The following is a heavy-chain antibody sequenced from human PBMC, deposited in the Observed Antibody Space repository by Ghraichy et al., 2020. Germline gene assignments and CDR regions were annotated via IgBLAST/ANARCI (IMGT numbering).Heavy chain of an antibody. D-gene: IGHD3-22*01. Sequence: GGSLRLSCAAPGFSLYTYWMSWVRQAPGKGLEWVADIKSDGSETYYADSVQVRFTISRDNAKNSLYLQMNSLRAEDTAVYYCAIGDYFDRAFDVWGQGTMVTVSS. J-gene: IGHJ3*01. CDR3: AIGDYFDRAFDV. CDR2: IKSDGSET. CDR1: GFSLYTYW. V-gene: IGHV3-7*01.